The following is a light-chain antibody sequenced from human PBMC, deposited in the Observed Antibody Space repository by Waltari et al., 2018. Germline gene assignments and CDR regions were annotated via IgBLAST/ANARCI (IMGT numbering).Light chain of an antibody. CDR2: DAS. V-gene: IGKV1-33*01. CDR1: QDISNY. CDR3: QRYDNLPIFA. J-gene: IGKJ3*01. Sequence: DIQMTQSPSSLSAFVGDRVIMTCQASQDISNYLNWYQQKPGKAPTLLIRDASNLETGVPTRFSGSQSRTDFTLTISSLQPEDVGTYYCQRYDNLPIFAFGPGTKVEIK.